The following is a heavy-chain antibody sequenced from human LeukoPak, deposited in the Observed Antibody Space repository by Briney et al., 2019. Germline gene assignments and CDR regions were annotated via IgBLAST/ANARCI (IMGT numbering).Heavy chain of an antibody. Sequence: GGSLRLSCAASGFTFSNYSMNWVRQAPGKGLVWVSRINSDGNSTSYADSVKGRFTISRDNAKNTLYLQMNSLRAEDTAVYYCASDFWSGYYTPMGVNYWGQGTLVTVSS. V-gene: IGHV3-74*01. D-gene: IGHD3-3*01. CDR2: INSDGNST. J-gene: IGHJ4*02. CDR3: ASDFWSGYYTPMGVNY. CDR1: GFTFSNYS.